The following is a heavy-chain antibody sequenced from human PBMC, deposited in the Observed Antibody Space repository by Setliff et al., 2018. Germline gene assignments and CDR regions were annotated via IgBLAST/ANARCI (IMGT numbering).Heavy chain of an antibody. CDR3: ARDESPQDSLDSKTYYYDALDV. Sequence: GGSLRLSCAASGFTFNTYLMNWVRQAPGKGLEWVANIQEDGGQENYVDSVKGRFTISRDNTENSVFLQMNSLRVEDTAVYYCARDESPQDSLDSKTYYYDALDVWGQGTMVTVSS. J-gene: IGHJ3*01. CDR2: IQEDGGQE. CDR1: GFTFNTYL. D-gene: IGHD3-22*01. V-gene: IGHV3-7*01.